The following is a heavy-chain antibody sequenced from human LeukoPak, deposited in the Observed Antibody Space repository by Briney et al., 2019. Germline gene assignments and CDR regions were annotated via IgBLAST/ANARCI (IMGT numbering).Heavy chain of an antibody. Sequence: PSETLSLTCTVSGGSISSSSYYWGWIRQPPGKGLEWIGYIYYSGSTNYNPSLKSRVTISVDTSKNQFSLKLSSVTAADMAVYYCARENYSSSTIDWFDPWGQGTLVTVSS. CDR1: GGSISSSSYY. J-gene: IGHJ5*02. V-gene: IGHV4-61*01. CDR3: ARENYSSSTIDWFDP. CDR2: IYYSGST. D-gene: IGHD6-13*01.